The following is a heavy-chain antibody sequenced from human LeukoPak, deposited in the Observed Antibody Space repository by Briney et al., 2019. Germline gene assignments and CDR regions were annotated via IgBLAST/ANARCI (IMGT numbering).Heavy chain of an antibody. CDR3: ANLWEMGY. CDR2: VKPDGSEK. J-gene: IGHJ4*02. Sequence: GGSLRLSCAASGLSFSDYWMSWVRQAPGKGLEWVANVKPDGSEKYYVDSVKGRFTISRDNARNSLYLQMDSLGAEDTAVYYCANLWEMGYWGQGTLVTVSS. CDR1: GLSFSDYW. V-gene: IGHV3-7*01. D-gene: IGHD5-24*01.